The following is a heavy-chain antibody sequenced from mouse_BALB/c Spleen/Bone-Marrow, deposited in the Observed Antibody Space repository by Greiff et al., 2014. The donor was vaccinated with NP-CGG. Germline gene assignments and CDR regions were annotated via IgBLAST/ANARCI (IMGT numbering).Heavy chain of an antibody. Sequence: LQQSGGGLVKPGGSLKLSCAASGFTFSSYTMSWVRQTPEKRLEWVATITSGGSYTYYPDSVKGRFTISRDIAKNTLYLQMSSLRSEDTAMYYCTRDLYDGYSYYAMDYWGQGTSVTVSS. J-gene: IGHJ4*01. CDR3: TRDLYDGYSYYAMDY. D-gene: IGHD2-3*01. CDR2: ITSGGSYT. CDR1: GFTFSSYT. V-gene: IGHV5-6-4*01.